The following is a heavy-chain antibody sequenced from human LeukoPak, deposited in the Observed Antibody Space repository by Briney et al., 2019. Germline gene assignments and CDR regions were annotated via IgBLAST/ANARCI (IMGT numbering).Heavy chain of an antibody. CDR3: ARQYMDTAMAFDP. V-gene: IGHV5-51*01. Sequence: GESLKISCKGSGYSFTSYWIGWVRQMPGKGLEWMGIIYPGDSDTRYSPSFQGQVTISADKSVSTAYLQWSSLKASDTAMYYCARQYMDTAMAFDPWGQGTLVTVSS. CDR2: IYPGDSDT. CDR1: GYSFTSYW. J-gene: IGHJ5*02. D-gene: IGHD5-18*01.